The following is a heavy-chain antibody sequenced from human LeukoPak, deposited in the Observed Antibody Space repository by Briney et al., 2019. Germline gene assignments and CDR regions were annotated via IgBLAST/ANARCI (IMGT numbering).Heavy chain of an antibody. V-gene: IGHV3-33*06. Sequence: GGSLRLSCAASGFTFSSRWMSWVRQAPGKGLEWVAVIWSDATNEYYADSVKGRFTITRDNFKNTVSLQMNSLRAEDTAVYYCAKDAQRAFDYSNSLEHWGQGSLVTVSS. CDR3: AKDAQRAFDYSNSLEH. CDR1: GFTFSSRW. J-gene: IGHJ4*02. D-gene: IGHD4-11*01. CDR2: IWSDATNE.